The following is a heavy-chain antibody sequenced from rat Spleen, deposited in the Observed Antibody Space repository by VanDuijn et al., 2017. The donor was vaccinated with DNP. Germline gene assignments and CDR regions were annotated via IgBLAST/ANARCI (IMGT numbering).Heavy chain of an antibody. CDR3: ARHEGSSDYFDY. Sequence: EVLLVESGGGLVQPGRSLKLSCAASGFTFNDYWMYWIRQAPGKGLEWIASINTDGGRTYYADSGKGRFTISRDNAENTVYLQMSSLRSEDTATYYCARHEGSSDYFDYWGQGVMVTVSS. CDR2: INTDGGRT. J-gene: IGHJ2*01. V-gene: IGHV5-58*01. D-gene: IGHD3-7*01. CDR1: GFTFNDYW.